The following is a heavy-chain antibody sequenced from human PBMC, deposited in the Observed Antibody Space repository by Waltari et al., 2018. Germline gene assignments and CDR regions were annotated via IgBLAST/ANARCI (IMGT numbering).Heavy chain of an antibody. CDR2: IYYSGST. V-gene: IGHV4-39*01. D-gene: IGHD2-2*01. J-gene: IGHJ3*02. Sequence: QLQLQESGPGLVKPSETLSLTCTVSGGSISSSSYYWGWIRQPPGKGLEWIGSIYYSGSTYHNPSLKSRVTISVDTSKNQFSLKLSSVTAADTAVYYCARQYPPPLHAFDIWGQGTMVTVSS. CDR1: GGSISSSSYY. CDR3: ARQYPPPLHAFDI.